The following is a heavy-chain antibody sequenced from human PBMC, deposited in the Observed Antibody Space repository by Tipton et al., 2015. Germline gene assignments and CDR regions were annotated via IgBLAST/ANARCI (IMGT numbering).Heavy chain of an antibody. V-gene: IGHV6-1*01. J-gene: IGHJ4*02. CDR1: GDSVSSNSAA. CDR2: TYYRSKWYS. D-gene: IGHD6-19*01. Sequence: GLVKPSQTLSLTCAISGDSVSSNSAAWNWIRQSPSRGLEWLGNTYYRSKWYSDYAVSVKSRITINSDTSKNQFSLQLNSVTPEDTAVYYCAKDRAGVAGSTLESWGQGTLVTVSS. CDR3: AKDRAGVAGSTLES.